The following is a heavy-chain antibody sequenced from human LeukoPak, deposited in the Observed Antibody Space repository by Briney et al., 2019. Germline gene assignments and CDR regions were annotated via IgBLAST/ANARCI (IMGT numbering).Heavy chain of an antibody. CDR3: ATGKWGDGYGNYYFDY. CDR2: ISYDGSKK. J-gene: IGHJ4*02. CDR1: GFTFNRHG. Sequence: PGGSLRLSCAASGFTFNRHGFHWVRQAPGKGLEWVALISYDGSKKYYADSVKGRFTISRDDSKNTLSLQMNSLRTEDTAVYYCATGKWGDGYGNYYFDYWGQGTLVTVSS. D-gene: IGHD5-24*01. V-gene: IGHV3-30*03.